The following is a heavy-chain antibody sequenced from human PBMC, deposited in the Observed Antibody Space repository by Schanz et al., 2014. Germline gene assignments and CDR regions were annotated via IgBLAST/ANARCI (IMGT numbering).Heavy chain of an antibody. Sequence: QVQLVQSGAEVKKPGASVKVSCKAAGYTLTDYYMHWVRQAPGQGLEWMGRINPKHGDTNYAQKFQGRVTMTRDTSISTVYMELNSLRSDDTAVYYCARVPLPLQYFDWHYGWFDPWGQGTLVTVSS. V-gene: IGHV1-2*06. CDR2: INPKHGDT. D-gene: IGHD3-9*01. CDR1: GYTLTDYY. CDR3: ARVPLPLQYFDWHYGWFDP. J-gene: IGHJ5*02.